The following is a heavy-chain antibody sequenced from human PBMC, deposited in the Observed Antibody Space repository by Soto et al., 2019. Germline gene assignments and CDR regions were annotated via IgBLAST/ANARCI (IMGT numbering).Heavy chain of an antibody. D-gene: IGHD1-26*01. V-gene: IGHV3-30*18. CDR3: AKDNLASGTADF. CDR1: GFTFKNYG. CDR2: ISFDESNK. Sequence: GGSLRLSCAASGFTFKNYGMHWVRQAPGKGLEWVAVISFDESNKYYTDSVKGRFTISRDNSRDTLYLQMNSLRVEDTAIYYCAKDNLASGTADFWGQGA. J-gene: IGHJ4*02.